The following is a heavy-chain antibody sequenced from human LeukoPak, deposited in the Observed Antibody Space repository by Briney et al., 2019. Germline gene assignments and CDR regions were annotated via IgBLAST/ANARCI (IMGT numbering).Heavy chain of an antibody. Sequence: PSETLSLTCSVSGGXITSSLSYWGWIRQPPGKGLEWIGSIYYSGSTYYSPSLKSRVTISVDTSKNQFSLKLSSVTAADTAVYYCAGSIATYGPTHNWFGPWGQGILVTVSS. CDR3: AGSIATYGPTHNWFGP. V-gene: IGHV4-39*01. CDR2: IYYSGST. CDR1: GGXITSSLSY. D-gene: IGHD6-6*01. J-gene: IGHJ5*02.